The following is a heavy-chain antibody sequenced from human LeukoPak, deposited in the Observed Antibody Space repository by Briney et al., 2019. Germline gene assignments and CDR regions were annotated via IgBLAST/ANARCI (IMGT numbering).Heavy chain of an antibody. Sequence: GGSLRLSCAASGFTFSSYWMSWVRQAPGKGLEWVANIKQDGSEKYYVDSVKGRFTISRANAKNSLYLQMNSLRAEDTAVYYCARVRYYGSGSYSNLWFDPWGQEPWSPSPQ. CDR2: IKQDGSEK. D-gene: IGHD3-10*01. CDR3: ARVRYYGSGSYSNLWFDP. J-gene: IGHJ5*02. V-gene: IGHV3-7*03. CDR1: GFTFSSYW.